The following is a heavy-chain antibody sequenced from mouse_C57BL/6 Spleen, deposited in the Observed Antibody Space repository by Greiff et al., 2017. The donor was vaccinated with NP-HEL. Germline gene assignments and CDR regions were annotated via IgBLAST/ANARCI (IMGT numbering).Heavy chain of an antibody. V-gene: IGHV1-50*01. J-gene: IGHJ4*01. CDR1: GYTFTSYW. CDR3: ARGGLRLHAMDY. D-gene: IGHD3-2*02. CDR2: IDPSDSYT. Sequence: QVQLKQPGAELVRPGASVKLSCKASGYTFTSYWMQWVKQRPGQGLEWIGEIDPSDSYTNYNQKFKGKATLTVDTSSSTAYMQLSSLTSEDSAVYYCARGGLRLHAMDYWGQGTSVTVSS.